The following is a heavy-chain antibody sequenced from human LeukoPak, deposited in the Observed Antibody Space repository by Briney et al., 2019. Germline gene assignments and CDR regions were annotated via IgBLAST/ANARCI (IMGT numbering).Heavy chain of an antibody. D-gene: IGHD5-24*01. V-gene: IGHV4-61*09. CDR2: IYTSGST. CDR3: ARGMAVNYFDP. Sequence: SETLSLTCTVSRDSISSGSYYWTWIRQPAGKGLEWIGHIYTSGSTNFNPSLKSRVTISVDTSNNHFSLKLNSVTAADTAVYYCARGMAVNYFDPWGQGTLVTVSS. CDR1: RDSISSGSYY. J-gene: IGHJ5*02.